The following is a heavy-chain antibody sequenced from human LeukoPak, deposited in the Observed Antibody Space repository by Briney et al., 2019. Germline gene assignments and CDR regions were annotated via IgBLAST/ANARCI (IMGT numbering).Heavy chain of an antibody. Sequence: PGGSLRLSCAASGFIFSRYWMSWIRQAPRKGLEWVANINQDGSENYYVDSVKGRFTISRDNVKNSLYLQMNSLRAEDTAVYYCARASAGIAVVGRFDPWGQGTLVTVSS. V-gene: IGHV3-7*01. J-gene: IGHJ5*02. CDR3: ARASAGIAVVGRFDP. D-gene: IGHD6-19*01. CDR2: INQDGSEN. CDR1: GFIFSRYW.